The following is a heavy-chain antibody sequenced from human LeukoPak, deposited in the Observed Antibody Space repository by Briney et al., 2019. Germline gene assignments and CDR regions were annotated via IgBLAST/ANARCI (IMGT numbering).Heavy chain of an antibody. CDR3: ARTSPRAATFDY. CDR2: IYTSGTT. CDR1: GGSISSYY. Sequence: SETLSLTCAVSGGSISSYYWSWIRQPAGKGLEWIGRIYTSGTTNYNPSLKSRVTMSVDTSKNQFSLNLNSVTAADTAVYYCARTSPRAATFDYWGQGTLVTVSS. D-gene: IGHD2-15*01. J-gene: IGHJ4*02. V-gene: IGHV4-4*07.